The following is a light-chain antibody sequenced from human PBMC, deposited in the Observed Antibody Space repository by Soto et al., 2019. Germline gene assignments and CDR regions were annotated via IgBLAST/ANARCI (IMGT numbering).Light chain of an antibody. J-gene: IGKJ2*01. V-gene: IGKV3D-20*01. CDR2: AAS. CDR1: QSVGINY. CDR3: QQYVTSPYT. Sequence: EIVLTQSPATLSLSPGERATLSCGASQSVGINYLAWYQQKGGLAPRLLIYAASTRAAGIPDRFSGSGSGTDFTLTISRLEPEDFAVYYCQQYVTSPYTFGQGTKLEI.